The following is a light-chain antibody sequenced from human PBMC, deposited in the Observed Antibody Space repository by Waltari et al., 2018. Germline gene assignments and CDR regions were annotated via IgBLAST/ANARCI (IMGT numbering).Light chain of an antibody. V-gene: IGKV3-11*01. CDR3: QQRSNWPPS. J-gene: IGKJ4*01. CDR1: KSVSSY. Sequence: EIVLTQTKTKKHKNKAQTPTNSCTARKSVSSYLAWYQQKPGQAPRLLIYDASNRATGIPARFSGSGSGTDFTLTISSLEPEDCAVYYCQQRSNWPPSFGGGTKVEIK. CDR2: DAS.